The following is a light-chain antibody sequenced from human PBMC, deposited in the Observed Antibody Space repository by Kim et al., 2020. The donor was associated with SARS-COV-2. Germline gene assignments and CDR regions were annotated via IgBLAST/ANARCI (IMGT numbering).Light chain of an antibody. CDR2: EVT. J-gene: IGLJ2*01. CDR1: SSDVGNYNY. Sequence: QSALTQPPSASGSPGQSVTISCTGTSSDVGNYNYLSWYQQHPGKAPKLMIYEVTKRPSGVPDRFSGSKSGNTASLTVSGLQADDEADYYCSSYAGSNKVVFGGGTKLTVL. V-gene: IGLV2-8*01. CDR3: SSYAGSNKVV.